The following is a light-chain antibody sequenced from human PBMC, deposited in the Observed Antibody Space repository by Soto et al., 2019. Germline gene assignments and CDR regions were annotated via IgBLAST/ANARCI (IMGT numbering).Light chain of an antibody. Sequence: EIVLTQSPGTLSLSPGERATLSCRASQSVSSSYLAWYQQKPGQAPRLLIYGASSRATGIPDRSSGSGSGTAFTLTISRLEPADFAVYYCQQYGSSFMTFGQGTRLEIK. CDR2: GAS. CDR1: QSVSSSY. V-gene: IGKV3-20*01. J-gene: IGKJ5*01. CDR3: QQYGSSFMT.